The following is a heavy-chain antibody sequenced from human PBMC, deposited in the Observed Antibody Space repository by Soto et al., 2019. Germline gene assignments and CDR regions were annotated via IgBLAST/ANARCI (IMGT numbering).Heavy chain of an antibody. CDR3: SRRPDTPDVFDI. D-gene: IGHD2-2*02. Sequence: SETLSLACAVSSGSIRSRNRWRWGRQPPGKGLEWIGEIYHSGNTNYNPSLKSRVTISVDKSKNQFSLKLSSVTAADTAVYYFSRRPDTPDVFDIWGRGSMVTVSS. J-gene: IGHJ3*02. CDR2: IYHSGNT. CDR1: SGSIRSRNR. V-gene: IGHV4-4*02.